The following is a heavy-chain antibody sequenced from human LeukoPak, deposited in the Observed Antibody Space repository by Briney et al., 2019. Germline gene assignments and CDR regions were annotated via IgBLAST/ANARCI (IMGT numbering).Heavy chain of an antibody. CDR1: GFTFDDYA. V-gene: IGHV3-43*01. CDR3: TRDTDYGSATNYFDY. J-gene: IGHJ4*02. CDR2: ISWEGDTT. Sequence: PGGSLRLSCAASGFTFDDYAMHWVRQAPGKGPEWVSLISWEGDTTYYADSVRGRFTISRDNSKNSLYLQMNSLRTEDTAFYYCTRDTDYGSATNYFDYWGQGTLVSVSS. D-gene: IGHD3-10*01.